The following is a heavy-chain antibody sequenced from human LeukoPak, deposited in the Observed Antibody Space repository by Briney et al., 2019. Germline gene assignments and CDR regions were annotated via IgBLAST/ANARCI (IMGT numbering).Heavy chain of an antibody. Sequence: SENLSLNCTVSGVTISSYYWSWIRQPPGQELEWCGYIYYSGSTNYNPSLKGRVTISVDTSKNQFSRKLSSVTAADTAVYYCAREIDSSGYFHLDYWGQGTLVTVSS. CDR1: GVTISSYY. CDR3: AREIDSSGYFHLDY. V-gene: IGHV4-59*01. D-gene: IGHD3-22*01. J-gene: IGHJ4*02. CDR2: IYYSGST.